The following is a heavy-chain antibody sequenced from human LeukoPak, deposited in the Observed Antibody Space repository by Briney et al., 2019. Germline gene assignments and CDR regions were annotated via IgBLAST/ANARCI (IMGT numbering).Heavy chain of an antibody. J-gene: IGHJ4*02. CDR3: VKAIGRSGSYPYLFDY. D-gene: IGHD1-26*01. CDR1: GFTFSSYS. CDR2: ISGSGVST. Sequence: GGSLRLSCAASGFTFSSYSMNWVRQAPGKGLEWVSGISGSGVSTYYTDSVKGRFTISRDNSKNTLYLQMNSLRAEDTAVYYCVKAIGRSGSYPYLFDYWGQGTLVTVSS. V-gene: IGHV3-23*01.